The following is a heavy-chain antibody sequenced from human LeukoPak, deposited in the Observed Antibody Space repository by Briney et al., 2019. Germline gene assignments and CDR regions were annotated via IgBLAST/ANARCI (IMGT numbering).Heavy chain of an antibody. CDR3: ARGPLTYYDILTGYHWFDP. CDR2: IYYSGST. CDR1: GGSISSGGYS. V-gene: IGHV4-30-4*07. Sequence: TSETLSLTCAVSGGSISSGGYSWSWIRQPPGKGLEWIGYIYYSGSTYYNPCLKSRVTISVDTSKTQFSLTLSSVPAADTAVYYCARGPLTYYDILTGYHWFDPWGQGTLVTVSS. J-gene: IGHJ5*02. D-gene: IGHD3-9*01.